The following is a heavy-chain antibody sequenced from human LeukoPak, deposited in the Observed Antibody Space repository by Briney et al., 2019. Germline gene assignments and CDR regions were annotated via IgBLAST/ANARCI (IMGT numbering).Heavy chain of an antibody. CDR1: GYTFTSYY. CDR2: INPSGGST. CDR3: ARDSGYYDSSGYNNWFDP. D-gene: IGHD3-22*01. V-gene: IGHV1-46*01. J-gene: IGHJ5*02. Sequence: RASVKVSCKASGYTFTSYYMHWVRQAPGQGLEWMGIINPSGGSTSYAQKFQGRVTMTRDTSTSTAYMELRSLRSDDTAVYYCARDSGYYDSSGYNNWFDPWGQGTLVTVSS.